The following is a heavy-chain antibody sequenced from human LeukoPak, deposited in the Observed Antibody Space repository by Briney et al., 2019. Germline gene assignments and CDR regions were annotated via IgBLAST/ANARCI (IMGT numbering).Heavy chain of an antibody. V-gene: IGHV4-4*09. J-gene: IGHJ4*02. Sequence: SETLSLTCTVSGGSISSYYWSWIRRPPGKGLEWIGYIYTSGSTNYNPSLKSRVTISVDTSKNQFSLKLSSVTAADTAVYYCARALMVRGVIFDYWGQGTLVTVSS. CDR2: IYTSGST. CDR3: ARALMVRGVIFDY. CDR1: GGSISSYY. D-gene: IGHD3-10*01.